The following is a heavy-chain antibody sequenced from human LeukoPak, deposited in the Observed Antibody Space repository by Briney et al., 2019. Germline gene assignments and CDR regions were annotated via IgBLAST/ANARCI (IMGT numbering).Heavy chain of an antibody. CDR1: GFTFSSYA. CDR3: AIIDDYGDYGGY. J-gene: IGHJ4*02. CDR2: ISGSGGST. V-gene: IGHV3-23*01. D-gene: IGHD4-17*01. Sequence: AGGSLRLSCAASGFTFSSYAMSWVRQAPGKGLEWVSAISGSGGSTYYADSVKGRFTISRDNSKNTLYLQMNSLRAEDTAVYYCAIIDDYGDYGGYWGQGTLVTVSS.